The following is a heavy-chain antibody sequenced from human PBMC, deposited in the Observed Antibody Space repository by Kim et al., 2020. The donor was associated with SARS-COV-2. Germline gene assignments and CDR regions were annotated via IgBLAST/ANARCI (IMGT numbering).Heavy chain of an antibody. Sequence: SETLSLTCTVSGGSISSSSYYWGWIRQPPGKGLEWIGSIYYSGSTYYNPSLKSRVTISVDTSKNQFSLKLSSVTAADTAVYYCARLFAIGSRGGFDYWGQGTLVTVSS. CDR3: ARLFAIGSRGGFDY. CDR1: GGSISSSSYY. CDR2: IYYSGST. D-gene: IGHD1-26*01. J-gene: IGHJ4*02. V-gene: IGHV4-39*01.